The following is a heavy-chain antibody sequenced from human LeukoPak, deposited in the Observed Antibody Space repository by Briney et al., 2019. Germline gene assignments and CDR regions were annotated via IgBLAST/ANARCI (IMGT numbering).Heavy chain of an antibody. CDR1: GGTFSSYT. CDR2: IIPILGIA. Sequence: SVKVSCKASGGTFSSYTISWVRQAPGQGLEWMGRIIPILGIANYAQKFQGRVTITADESTSTAYMELSSLRSEDTAVYYCTRDGYYDSSGYYWYYFDYWGQGTLVTVSS. V-gene: IGHV1-69*02. D-gene: IGHD3-22*01. J-gene: IGHJ4*02. CDR3: TRDGYYDSSGYYWYYFDY.